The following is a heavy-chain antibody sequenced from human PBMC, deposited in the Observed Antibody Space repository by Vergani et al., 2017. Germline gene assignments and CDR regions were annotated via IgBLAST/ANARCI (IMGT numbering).Heavy chain of an antibody. CDR1: GFSLSTSGMC. CDR2: IDWDDDK. CDR3: ARTYYDFWSGYLVPDWFDP. D-gene: IGHD3-3*01. Sequence: QVTLRESGPALVKPTQTLTLTCTFSGFSLSTSGMCVSWIRQPPGKALEWLARIDWDDDKYYSTSLKTRRTISKDTSKIQVVLTMTNMDPVDTSTYYCARTYYDFWSGYLVPDWFDPWGQGTLVTVSS. J-gene: IGHJ5*02. V-gene: IGHV2-70*15.